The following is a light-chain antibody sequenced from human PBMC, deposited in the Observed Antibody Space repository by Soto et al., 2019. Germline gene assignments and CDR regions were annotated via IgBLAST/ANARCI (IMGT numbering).Light chain of an antibody. CDR3: QQYGYSPLT. CDR2: GSS. V-gene: IGKV3-20*01. J-gene: IGKJ4*01. Sequence: EIVVTQAPGTLSLSPGQRATLSCRASQNSSRNYVDWYQQKPGQAPKLLIVGSSRTATGIPDRFSGSGSGTDFTLTISRLEPEDFAVYYCQQYGYSPLTFGGGTKVDI. CDR1: QNSSRNY.